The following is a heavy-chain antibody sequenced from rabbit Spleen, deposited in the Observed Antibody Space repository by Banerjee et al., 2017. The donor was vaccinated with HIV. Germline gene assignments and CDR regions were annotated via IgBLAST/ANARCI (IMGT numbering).Heavy chain of an antibody. D-gene: IGHD8-1*01. V-gene: IGHV1S45*01. CDR1: GFDFSHGYD. CDR2: IYTGNLKT. Sequence: QEQLVESGGGLVKPGASLTLTCKASGFDFSHGYDMCWVRQAPGKGLEWIGCIYTGNLKTYYASWAKGRFTFSKTSSTTVTLQMTSLTVADTATYFCARDAGSGHYIDAYFDLWGPGTLVTVS. CDR3: ARDAGSGHYIDAYFDL. J-gene: IGHJ4*01.